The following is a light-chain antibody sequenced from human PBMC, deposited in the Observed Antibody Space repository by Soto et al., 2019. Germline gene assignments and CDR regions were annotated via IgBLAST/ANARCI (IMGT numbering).Light chain of an antibody. CDR2: DAS. CDR3: QQFDNLIT. Sequence: EIVLTQSAATLSLSPGERATLSCGASQRISNNYLAWYQQKPGLAPRLLIYDASNRAAGIPDRFSGSGSGTDFTLTISRLEPEDFAVYYCQQFDNLITFGGGTKVDIK. J-gene: IGKJ4*01. V-gene: IGKV3D-20*01. CDR1: QRISNNY.